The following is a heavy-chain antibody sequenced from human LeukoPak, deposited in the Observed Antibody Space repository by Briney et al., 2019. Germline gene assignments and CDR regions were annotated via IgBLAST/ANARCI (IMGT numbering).Heavy chain of an antibody. CDR1: GGSISSYY. Sequence: SETLSLTCTVSGGSISSYYWSWIRRPPGKGLEWIGYDYYSGSSNYNPPLKSRVTISVDTSKNQFSLKMSSVTAADTAVYYCARDLKLDGSSGYYAFDIWGQGTMVTVSS. V-gene: IGHV4-59*01. J-gene: IGHJ3*02. CDR3: ARDLKLDGSSGYYAFDI. D-gene: IGHD3-22*01. CDR2: DYYSGSS.